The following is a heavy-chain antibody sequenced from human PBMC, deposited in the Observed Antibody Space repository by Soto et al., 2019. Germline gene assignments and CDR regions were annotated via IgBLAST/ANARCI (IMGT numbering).Heavy chain of an antibody. V-gene: IGHV4-39*01. CDR3: ARQSSTGTTNENPFDP. CDR2: IYYSGST. Sequence: SETLSLTCIVSGGSISSGSYYWGWIRQSPGKGLEWIGSIYYSGSTYYNPSLKSRVTISVDTSKNLFSLKLSSVTAADTAVYYCARQSSTGTTNENPFDPWGQGTLVTVSS. J-gene: IGHJ5*02. D-gene: IGHD1-7*01. CDR1: GGSISSGSYY.